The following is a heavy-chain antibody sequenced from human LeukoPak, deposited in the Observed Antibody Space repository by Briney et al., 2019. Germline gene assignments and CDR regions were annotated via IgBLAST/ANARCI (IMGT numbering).Heavy chain of an antibody. D-gene: IGHD5-24*01. V-gene: IGHV4-61*02. CDR1: GASVSTTAYF. Sequence: SETLSLTCSVSGASVSTTAYFWNWIPQPTGEGLEWIGRIYASGNTHYNPSLKSRVTMSLDISKNQFSLTMNSVTAADSAAYFCASYREAYDLYPHGLDVWGRGTVVTVSS. CDR2: IYASGNT. CDR3: ASYREAYDLYPHGLDV. J-gene: IGHJ3*01.